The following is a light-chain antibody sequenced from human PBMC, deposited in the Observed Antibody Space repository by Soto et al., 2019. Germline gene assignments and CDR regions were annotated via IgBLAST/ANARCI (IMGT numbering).Light chain of an antibody. CDR2: WAS. Sequence: DIVMTQSPDSLAVPLGERATIHCKSSQSILYTSNNKNYLVWYQQKPGQPPKVLFYWASTRESGVPDRLSGSGSGTDFTLTISSLQAEDVAVYYCQQYYDNSYTFGQGTQLEIK. J-gene: IGKJ2*01. V-gene: IGKV4-1*01. CDR3: QQYYDNSYT. CDR1: QSILYTSNNKNY.